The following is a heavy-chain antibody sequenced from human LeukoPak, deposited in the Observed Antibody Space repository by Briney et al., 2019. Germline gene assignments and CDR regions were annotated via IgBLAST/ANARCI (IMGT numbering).Heavy chain of an antibody. CDR3: ARDWTLLGGHYYDSSGYRDY. D-gene: IGHD3-22*01. CDR1: GYTFTSYG. CDR2: ISAYNGNT. V-gene: IGHV1-18*01. J-gene: IGHJ4*02. Sequence: ASVKVSCKASGYTFTSYGISWVRQAPGQGLEWMGWISAYNGNTNYAQKLQGRVTMTTDTSTSTAYMELRSLRSDDTAVYYCARDWTLLGGHYYDSSGYRDYWGQGTLVTVSS.